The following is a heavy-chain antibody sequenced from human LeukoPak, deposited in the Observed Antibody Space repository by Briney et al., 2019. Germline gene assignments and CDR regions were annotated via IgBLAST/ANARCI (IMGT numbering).Heavy chain of an antibody. D-gene: IGHD5-12*01. CDR2: INPSGGST. Sequence: ASVKVSCKASGYTFTGYYMHWVRQAPGQGLEWMGIINPSGGSTSYAQKFQGRVTMTRDTSTSTVYMELSSLRSEDTAVYYCAREDSGYDPFDYWGQGTLVTVSS. CDR1: GYTFTGYY. J-gene: IGHJ4*02. CDR3: AREDSGYDPFDY. V-gene: IGHV1-46*01.